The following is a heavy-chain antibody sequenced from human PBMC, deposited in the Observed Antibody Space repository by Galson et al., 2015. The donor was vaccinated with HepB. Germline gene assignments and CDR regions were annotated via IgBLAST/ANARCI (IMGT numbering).Heavy chain of an antibody. Sequence: SLRLSCAPSGFTFRRLGMTWVRQAAGKGLECVAAISMSGGSTDYADSVKGRFTISRDHSNNMLYLQMNNLRVEDTAVYYCARGTTSMDYWGQGTLVTVSS. CDR1: GFTFRRLG. J-gene: IGHJ4*02. CDR3: ARGTTSMDY. V-gene: IGHV3-23*01. D-gene: IGHD1-1*01. CDR2: ISMSGGST.